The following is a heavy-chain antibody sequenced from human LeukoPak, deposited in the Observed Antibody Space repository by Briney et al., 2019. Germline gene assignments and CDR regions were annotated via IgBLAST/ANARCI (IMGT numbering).Heavy chain of an antibody. D-gene: IGHD5-18*01. CDR3: ASAGRGYSYGYFDY. Sequence: SSETLSLTCTVSGGSISSYYWSWIRQPPGKGLEWIGYIYYSGSTNYNPSLKSRVTISVDTSKNQFSLELSSVTAADTAVYYCASAGRGYSYGYFDYWGQGTLVTVSS. V-gene: IGHV4-59*08. CDR2: IYYSGST. CDR1: GGSISSYY. J-gene: IGHJ4*02.